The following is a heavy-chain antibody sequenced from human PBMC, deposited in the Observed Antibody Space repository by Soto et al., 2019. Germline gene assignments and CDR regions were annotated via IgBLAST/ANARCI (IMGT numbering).Heavy chain of an antibody. CDR3: AREDDYGYRYINYGLDV. Sequence: QAQLVESGGGVVQLGRSLRLSCEASGFTFNIYALHWVRQAPGKGLEWGAVISFDGTKKYYSDSVKGRFTISRDNLKNTLYLQMNNLRVEDAALYFCAREDDYGYRYINYGLDVWGQGTTVTVSS. V-gene: IGHV3-30-3*01. J-gene: IGHJ6*02. CDR2: ISFDGTKK. D-gene: IGHD4-17*01. CDR1: GFTFNIYA.